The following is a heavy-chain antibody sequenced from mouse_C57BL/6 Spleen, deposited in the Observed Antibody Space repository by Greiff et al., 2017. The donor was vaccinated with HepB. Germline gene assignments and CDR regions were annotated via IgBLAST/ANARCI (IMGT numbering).Heavy chain of an antibody. CDR3: ARGGYYGYDGRGDY. CDR1: GYSITSGYY. CDR2: ISYDGSN. V-gene: IGHV3-6*01. D-gene: IGHD2-2*01. Sequence: VQLQQSGPGLVKPSQSLSLTCSVTGYSITSGYYWNWIRQFPGNKLEWMGYISYDGSNNYNPSLKNRISITRDTSKNQFFLKLNSVTTEDTATYYCARGGYYGYDGRGDYWGQGTTLTVSS. J-gene: IGHJ2*01.